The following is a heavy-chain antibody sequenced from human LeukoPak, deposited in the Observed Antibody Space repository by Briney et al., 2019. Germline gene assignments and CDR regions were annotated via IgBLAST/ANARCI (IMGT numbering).Heavy chain of an antibody. CDR2: IYYSGST. CDR3: ARDDPYYDILTGHYGMDV. J-gene: IGHJ6*04. CDR1: GGSISSYY. D-gene: IGHD3-9*01. V-gene: IGHV4-59*01. Sequence: SETLSLTCTVSGGSISSYYWSWIRQPPGKGLEWIGYIYYSGSTNYNPSLKSRVTISVDTSKNQFPLKLSSVTAADTAVYYCARDDPYYDILTGHYGMDVWGKGTTVTVSS.